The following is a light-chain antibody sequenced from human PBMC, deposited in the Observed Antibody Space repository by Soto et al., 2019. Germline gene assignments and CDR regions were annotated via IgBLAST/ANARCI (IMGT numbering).Light chain of an antibody. CDR1: QSVDIN. V-gene: IGKV3-15*01. Sequence: EIVLTQSPATLSVSPGYRFTLSCRASQSVDINLAWYQQKAVQAPRLLXYGASTKATDMPGSFSGRGSGTEFTLTINNLQSDDFAVYYCQQYNNWHPITFGQGTRLEIK. CDR3: QQYNNWHPIT. J-gene: IGKJ5*01. CDR2: GAS.